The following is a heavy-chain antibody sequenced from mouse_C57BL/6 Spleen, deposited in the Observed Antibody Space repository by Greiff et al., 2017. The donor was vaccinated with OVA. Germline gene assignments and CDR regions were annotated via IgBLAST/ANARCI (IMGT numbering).Heavy chain of an antibody. V-gene: IGHV5-6*02. Sequence: DVMLVESGGDLVKPGGSLKLSCAASGFTFSSYGMSWVRQTPDKRLEWVATISSGGSYTYYPDSVKGRFTISRDNAKNTLYLQMSSLKSEDTAMYYCAILLREYFDVWGTGTTVTVSS. CDR2: ISSGGSYT. CDR3: AILLREYFDV. J-gene: IGHJ1*03. D-gene: IGHD1-1*01. CDR1: GFTFSSYG.